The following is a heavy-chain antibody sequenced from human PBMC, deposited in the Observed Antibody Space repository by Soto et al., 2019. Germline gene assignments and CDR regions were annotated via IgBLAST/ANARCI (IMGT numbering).Heavy chain of an antibody. J-gene: IGHJ4*02. D-gene: IGHD3-3*01. CDR3: VKDHLEWLSYFDY. V-gene: IGHV3-30*18. CDR2: ISDDGSNK. CDR1: GFIFSDHG. Sequence: LRLSCAASGFIFSDHGMHWVRQAPGKGPEWVAVISDDGSNKHYADSVKGRFTISRDNSKNTLYLQMNSLRAEDTAVYYCVKDHLEWLSYFDYWGQGALVTVSS.